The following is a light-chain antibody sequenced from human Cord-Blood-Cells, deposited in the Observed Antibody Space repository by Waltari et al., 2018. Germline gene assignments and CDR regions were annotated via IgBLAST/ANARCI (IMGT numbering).Light chain of an antibody. CDR3: QQYYSTPPIT. CDR2: WAS. Sequence: DIVMTQSPYSLAVSLGERATIHCKSSQSVLYSSNNKNYLAWYQQKPGQPPKLLIYWASTRESGVPDRFSGSGSGTDFTLTISSLQAEDVAVYYCQQYYSTPPITFGQGTRLEIK. V-gene: IGKV4-1*01. J-gene: IGKJ5*01. CDR1: QSVLYSSNNKNY.